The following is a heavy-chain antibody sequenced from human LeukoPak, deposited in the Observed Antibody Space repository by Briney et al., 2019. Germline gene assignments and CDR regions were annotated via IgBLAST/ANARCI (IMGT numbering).Heavy chain of an antibody. Sequence: GGSLRLSCAASGFTFSSYGMHWVRQALGKGLGWVAVISYDGSNKYYADSVKGRFTISRDNSKNTLYLQMNSLRAEDTAVYYCAKEPYCSSTSCIGEYFQRWGQGTLVTVSS. D-gene: IGHD2-2*01. CDR2: ISYDGSNK. V-gene: IGHV3-30*18. CDR1: GFTFSSYG. J-gene: IGHJ1*01. CDR3: AKEPYCSSTSCIGEYFQR.